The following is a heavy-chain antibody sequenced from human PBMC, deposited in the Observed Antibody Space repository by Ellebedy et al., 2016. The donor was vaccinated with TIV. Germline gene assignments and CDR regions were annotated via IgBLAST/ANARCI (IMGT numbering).Heavy chain of an antibody. V-gene: IGHV1-69*06. CDR1: GGTFSSYA. CDR3: ARARDIVVVPAARRADYYGMDV. CDR2: IIPIFGTA. J-gene: IGHJ6*02. D-gene: IGHD2-2*01. Sequence: SVKVSXKASGGTFSSYAISWVRQAPGQGLEWMGGIIPIFGTANYAQKFQGRVTITADKSTSTAYMELSSLRSEDTAVYYCARARDIVVVPAARRADYYGMDVWGQGTTVTVSS.